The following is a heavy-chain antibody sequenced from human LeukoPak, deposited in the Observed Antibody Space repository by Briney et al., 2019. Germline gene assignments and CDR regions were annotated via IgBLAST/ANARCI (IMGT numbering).Heavy chain of an antibody. CDR2: IYYSGSV. CDR1: GGSISSSSYY. V-gene: IGHV4-39*07. CDR3: ARVVASTSIDS. D-gene: IGHD2-15*01. J-gene: IGHJ4*02. Sequence: PSETLSLTCTVSGGSISSSSYYWGWIRQPPGKGLEWIGSIYYSGSVYYNPSLKSRVTISVDPSKNRFSLKLTSVTAADTAVYYCARVVASTSIDSWGQGTLVTVSS.